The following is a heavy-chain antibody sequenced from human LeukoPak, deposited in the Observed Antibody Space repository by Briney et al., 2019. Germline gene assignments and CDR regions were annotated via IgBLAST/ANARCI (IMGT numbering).Heavy chain of an antibody. D-gene: IGHD4-23*01. Sequence: SETLSLTCTVSGGSINSYYWTWIRQSAGKGLEWIGRMYSSGSTNYNPSLKSRVSMSVDTSKNQFSVKLTCVTAADTAVYYCARGGKATVVTMWGQGILVTVSS. J-gene: IGHJ4*02. CDR1: GGSINSYY. CDR3: ARGGKATVVTM. CDR2: MYSSGST. V-gene: IGHV4-4*07.